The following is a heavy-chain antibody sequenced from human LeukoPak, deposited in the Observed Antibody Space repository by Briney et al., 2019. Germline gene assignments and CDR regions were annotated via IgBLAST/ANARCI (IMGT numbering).Heavy chain of an antibody. V-gene: IGHV3-7*03. J-gene: IGHJ4*02. CDR3: ARGYRYVVY. CDR2: IKPDGSAE. D-gene: IGHD6-13*01. CDR1: GFTFSSNW. Sequence: GGSLRLSCATSGFTFSSNWMSWVRHVPGRGLDWVANIKPDGSAEYYAASVKGRFTVSRDNAKNSLYLQMNSLRAEDTAVYYCARGYRYVVYWGQGTLVTVSS.